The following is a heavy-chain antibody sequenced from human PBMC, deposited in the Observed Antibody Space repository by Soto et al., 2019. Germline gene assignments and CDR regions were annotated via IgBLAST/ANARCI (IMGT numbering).Heavy chain of an antibody. J-gene: IGHJ4*02. CDR1: GFTFSSYA. CDR3: AKPRIAARPGFDY. Sequence: GGSLRLSCAASGFTFSSYAISWVRQAPGKGLEXVSXXSXXGXXXXXAXXVKGRFTISRDNSKSTLYLQMNSLRAEETAVYYCAKPRIAARPGFDYWGQGTLVTVS. V-gene: IGHV3-23*01. CDR2: XSXXGXXX. D-gene: IGHD6-6*01.